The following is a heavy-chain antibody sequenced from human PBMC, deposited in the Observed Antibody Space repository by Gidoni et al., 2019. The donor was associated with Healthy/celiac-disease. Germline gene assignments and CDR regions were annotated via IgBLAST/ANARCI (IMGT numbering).Heavy chain of an antibody. CDR2: IYYSGST. CDR3: ARLGSGLATLLDY. J-gene: IGHJ4*01. D-gene: IGHD3-3*01. CDR1: GGSISSSSYY. V-gene: IGHV4-39*01. Sequence: QLQLQESGPGLVKPSETLSLTCTVSGGSISSSSYYWGWIRQPPGKGLEWIGSIYYSGSTYYNPSLKSRVTISVDTSKNQFSLKLSSVTAADTAVYYCARLGSGLATLLDYWGQGTLVTVSS.